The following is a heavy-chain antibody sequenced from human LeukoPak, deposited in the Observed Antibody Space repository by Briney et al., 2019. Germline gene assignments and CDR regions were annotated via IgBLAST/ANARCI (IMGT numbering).Heavy chain of an antibody. Sequence: SETLSLTCTVSGVSISNHFWSWIRQPAVRGLEWIGRVYASGSPNYNPSLNSRVIMSVDTSKNQFSLRLTSVTAADTAVYYCARDWGYCSDTRCPWWYFDLWGRGTLVTVSS. D-gene: IGHD2-2*01. CDR1: GVSISNHF. J-gene: IGHJ2*01. CDR2: VYASGSP. V-gene: IGHV4-4*07. CDR3: ARDWGYCSDTRCPWWYFDL.